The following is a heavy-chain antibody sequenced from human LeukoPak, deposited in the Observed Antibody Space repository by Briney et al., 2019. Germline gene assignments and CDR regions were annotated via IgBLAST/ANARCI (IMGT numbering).Heavy chain of an antibody. Sequence: GGSLRLSCAASGFTFNSYGIHWVRQAPGKGLVWVSRINGDGSSTNYADSVRGRFTISRDNAKNTLYLQMNSLRAEDTAVYYCARVTDSSSWVIAYWGQGTLVTVSS. CDR1: GFTFNSYG. CDR3: ARVTDSSSWVIAY. CDR2: INGDGSST. J-gene: IGHJ4*02. D-gene: IGHD6-13*01. V-gene: IGHV3-74*01.